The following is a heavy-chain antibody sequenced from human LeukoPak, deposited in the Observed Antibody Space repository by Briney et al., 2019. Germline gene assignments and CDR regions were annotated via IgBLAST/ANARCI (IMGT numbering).Heavy chain of an antibody. CDR3: AKDRTNTITFGESSDH. Sequence: GGSLRLSCAASGFTFSSYNMHWVRQAPGKGLEWVAVIAYDSTKKYYADSVRGRFTISRDNSKNTLFLQMNSLRAEDTAIYYCAKDRTNTITFGESSDHWGQGTLVTVSS. D-gene: IGHD3-16*01. CDR1: GFTFSSYN. V-gene: IGHV3-30*18. J-gene: IGHJ4*02. CDR2: IAYDSTKK.